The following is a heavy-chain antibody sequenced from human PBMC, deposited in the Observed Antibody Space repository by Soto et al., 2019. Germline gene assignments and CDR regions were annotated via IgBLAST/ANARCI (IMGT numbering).Heavy chain of an antibody. D-gene: IGHD3-22*01. CDR2: ITHSGST. Sequence: QVQLQQWGAGLLKPSETLSLTCAVYGGSFSGYYWSWIRQPPGKGLEWIGEITHSGSTNYNPSLKSRVTISVDTAKNQFSLKLSSVPAADTAVYYCARGWAIVVVTPFDPWGQGTLVTVSS. CDR3: ARGWAIVVVTPFDP. J-gene: IGHJ5*02. V-gene: IGHV4-34*01. CDR1: GGSFSGYY.